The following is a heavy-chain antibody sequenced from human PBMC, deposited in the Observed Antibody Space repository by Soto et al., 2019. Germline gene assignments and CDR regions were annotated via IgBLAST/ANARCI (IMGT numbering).Heavy chain of an antibody. D-gene: IGHD6-19*01. V-gene: IGHV5-51*01. J-gene: IGHJ3*02. CDR3: ARGAVPGNWDVFDT. Sequence: EAQLVQSGAEVKKPGESLRISCKGSGYSLTAYWIGWVRQMPGKGLEWMGIIYGVDSDTRYSPSFEGQVTISADKSIGPAYLQWSSLKASDTAMYYCARGAVPGNWDVFDTWGQGTMVTVSS. CDR2: IYGVDSDT. CDR1: GYSLTAYW.